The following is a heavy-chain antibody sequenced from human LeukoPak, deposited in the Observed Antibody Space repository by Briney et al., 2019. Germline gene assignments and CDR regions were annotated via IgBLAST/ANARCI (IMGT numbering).Heavy chain of an antibody. Sequence: SETLSLTCAVYGGSFSGYYWSWIRQPPGKGLEWIREINHSGSTNYNPSLKSRVTISVDTSKNQFSLKLSSVTAADTAVYYCAVQWLVPGGWFDPWGQGTLVTVSS. J-gene: IGHJ5*02. V-gene: IGHV4-34*01. CDR1: GGSFSGYY. CDR3: AVQWLVPGGWFDP. CDR2: INHSGST. D-gene: IGHD6-19*01.